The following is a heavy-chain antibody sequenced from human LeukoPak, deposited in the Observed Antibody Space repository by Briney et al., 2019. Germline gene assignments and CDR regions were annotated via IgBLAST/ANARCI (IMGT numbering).Heavy chain of an antibody. V-gene: IGHV1-69*06. J-gene: IGHJ4*02. D-gene: IGHD1-26*01. CDR3: AREPGGVRRYFDY. CDR1: GGNLGNYA. Sequence: SVKVSCKASGGNLGNYAISWVRQAPGQGLEWMGRIVPIFGSTNFAQKFQDRLTIAADKATNTLYLELTNLRSDDTAVYYCAREPGGVRRYFDYWDQGTLVTVFS. CDR2: IVPIFGST.